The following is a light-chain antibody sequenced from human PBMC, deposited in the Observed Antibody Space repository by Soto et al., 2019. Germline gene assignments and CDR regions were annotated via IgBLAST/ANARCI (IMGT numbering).Light chain of an antibody. V-gene: IGKV1-6*01. CDR2: AAS. CDR1: QGIRND. J-gene: IGKJ1*01. Sequence: AIQVTQSPSSLSASLGDRVTITCRTSQGIRNDLSWYQHKAGKAPKLLIYAASSLLVGVPSRFSGSGSGTDFTLTISSLQPEDFATYYCLQDYNYPWTFGQGTRVEIK. CDR3: LQDYNYPWT.